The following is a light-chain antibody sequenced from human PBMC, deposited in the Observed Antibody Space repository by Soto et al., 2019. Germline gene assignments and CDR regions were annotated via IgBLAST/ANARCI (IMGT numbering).Light chain of an antibody. CDR3: QHYNNWPRT. J-gene: IGKJ1*01. V-gene: IGKV3-15*01. Sequence: EIVMTQSQATLSVSQGERATLSCRPSQRVSRNLAWYQQKPGKAPRLLIFGASTRATGIPARFSGSGSGTEFTLTISSLQSEDFAVYCCQHYNNWPRTFGQGTKVEIK. CDR2: GAS. CDR1: QRVSRN.